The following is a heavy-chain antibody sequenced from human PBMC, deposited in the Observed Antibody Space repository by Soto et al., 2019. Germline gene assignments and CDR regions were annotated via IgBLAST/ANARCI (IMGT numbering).Heavy chain of an antibody. Sequence: EVQLVESGGGLVKPGGSLRLSCAASGFSFTAYSMNWVRQAPGKGLEWVSSISTRSDIYYADSVRGRFTISRDNAKNSLSLQMNSLRAEDPAVSYCAREKTAWPLADGLDVWGQGTTVTVSS. V-gene: IGHV3-21*01. CDR3: AREKTAWPLADGLDV. CDR2: ISTRSDI. J-gene: IGHJ6*02. CDR1: GFSFTAYS.